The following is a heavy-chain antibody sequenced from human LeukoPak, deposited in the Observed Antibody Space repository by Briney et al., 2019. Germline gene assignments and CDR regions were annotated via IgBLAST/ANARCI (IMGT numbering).Heavy chain of an antibody. J-gene: IGHJ4*02. Sequence: GGSLRLSCAASGFTFSSYEMNWVRQAPGKGLEWVSYISSNGSTIYYADSVKGRFTISRDNAKNSLYLQMNSLRAEDTAVYYCARDIAALGCFDYWGQGTLVTVSS. V-gene: IGHV3-48*03. CDR1: GFTFSSYE. CDR3: ARDIAALGCFDY. D-gene: IGHD6-13*01. CDR2: ISSNGSTI.